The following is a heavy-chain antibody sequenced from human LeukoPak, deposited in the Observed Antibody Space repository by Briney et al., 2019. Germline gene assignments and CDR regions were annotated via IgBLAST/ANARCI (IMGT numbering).Heavy chain of an antibody. J-gene: IGHJ4*02. CDR2: INPNSGGT. CDR1: GYTFTGYY. D-gene: IGHD1-26*01. V-gene: IGHV1-2*02. Sequence: ASVKVSCKASGYTFTGYYVHWVRQAPGQGLEWMGWINPNSGGTNYAQKFQGGVTMTRDTSISTAYMELSRLRSDDTAVYYCARALSWDRLGLLTVVYWGQGTLVTVSS. CDR3: ARALSWDRLGLLTVVY.